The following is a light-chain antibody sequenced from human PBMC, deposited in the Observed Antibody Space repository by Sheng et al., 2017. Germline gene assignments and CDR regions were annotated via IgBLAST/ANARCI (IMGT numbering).Light chain of an antibody. J-gene: IGKJ5*01. Sequence: EIVLTQSPDTLSLSPGERVTLSCRASQSVSSNYLAWYQQKPGQAPRLLIYGASSRATGIPARFSGTGSGTDYSFTISSLEPEDFAVYFCQQRGNWPPITFGQGTRLEIK. V-gene: IGKV3-11*01. CDR2: GAS. CDR3: QQRGNWPPIT. CDR1: QSVSSNY.